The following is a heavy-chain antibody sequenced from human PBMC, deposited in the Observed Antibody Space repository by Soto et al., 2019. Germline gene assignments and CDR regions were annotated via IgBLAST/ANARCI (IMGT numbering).Heavy chain of an antibody. V-gene: IGHV3-33*01. Sequence: QVQLVESGGGVVQPGRSLRLSCAASGFTFSSYGMHWVRQAPGKGLEWMAVIWYDGTNKFYGDSVKGRFTISRDNSKNTLYLQMNSQRAEDTAVYYCARYGGHSLDYWGQGALVTVSS. CDR1: GFTFSSYG. CDR2: IWYDGTNK. CDR3: ARYGGHSLDY. J-gene: IGHJ4*02. D-gene: IGHD2-21*02.